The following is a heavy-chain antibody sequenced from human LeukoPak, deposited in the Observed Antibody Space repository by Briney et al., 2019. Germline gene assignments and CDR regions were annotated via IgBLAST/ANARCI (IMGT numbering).Heavy chain of an antibody. V-gene: IGHV4-30-4*01. CDR2: IYYSGST. D-gene: IGHD4-17*01. J-gene: IGHJ6*02. CDR3: AKETTTVTTDYYYYYGMDV. Sequence: PSETLSLTCTVSGGSISSRSYYWSWIRQHPGQGLEWIGYIYYSGSTYYNPSLKSRVIISVDTSKNQFSLKLSSVTAADTAVYYCAKETTTVTTDYYYYYGMDVWGQGTTVTVSS. CDR1: GGSISSRSYY.